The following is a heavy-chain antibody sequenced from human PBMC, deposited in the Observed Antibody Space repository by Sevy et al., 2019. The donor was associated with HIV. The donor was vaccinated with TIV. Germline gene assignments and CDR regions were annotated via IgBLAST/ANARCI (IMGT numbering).Heavy chain of an antibody. CDR3: ARPKYFGSGSYYVDY. D-gene: IGHD3-10*01. CDR2: IYPDDSDT. Sequence: GESLKISCKGSGYRFTSYWIGWVRQMPGKGLEWMGIIYPDDSDTRYSPSFQGQVTISADKSISTAYLQWSSLKASDTAMYYCARPKYFGSGSYYVDYWGQGPLVTVSS. V-gene: IGHV5-51*01. CDR1: GYRFTSYW. J-gene: IGHJ4*02.